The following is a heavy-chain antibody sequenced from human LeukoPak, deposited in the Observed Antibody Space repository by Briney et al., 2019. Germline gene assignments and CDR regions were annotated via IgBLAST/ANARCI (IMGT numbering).Heavy chain of an antibody. D-gene: IGHD3-10*01. CDR1: GGTFSSYA. CDR3: AKERVRGFGELSAFGY. Sequence: PGASVTVSCKASGGTFSSYAISWVRQAPGQGLEWMGGIIPIFGTANYAQKFQGRVTITADKSTSTAYMELSSLRSEDTAVYYCAKERVRGFGELSAFGYWGQGTLVTVSS. V-gene: IGHV1-69*06. J-gene: IGHJ4*02. CDR2: IIPIFGTA.